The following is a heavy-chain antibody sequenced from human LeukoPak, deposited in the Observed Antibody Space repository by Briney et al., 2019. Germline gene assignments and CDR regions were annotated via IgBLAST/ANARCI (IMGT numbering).Heavy chain of an antibody. CDR2: IWYDGSNE. Sequence: GRSLRLSCAASGFTFSSYGMHWVRQAPGKGLEWVAFIWYDGSNEYYADSVKGRFTISRDNSKNTLYLQMSSLRAEDTAVYYCARDPYYGSGKYYYGMDLWGQGTTVTVSS. D-gene: IGHD3-10*01. CDR3: ARDPYYGSGKYYYGMDL. J-gene: IGHJ6*02. CDR1: GFTFSSYG. V-gene: IGHV3-33*01.